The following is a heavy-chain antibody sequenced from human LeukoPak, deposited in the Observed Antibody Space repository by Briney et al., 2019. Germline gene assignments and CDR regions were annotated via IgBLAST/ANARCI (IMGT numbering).Heavy chain of an antibody. J-gene: IGHJ6*03. V-gene: IGHV3-21*01. Sequence: GGSLRLSCVVSEFNFRNHWMNWVRQAPGKGLEWVSSITSGSSYIYYADSVKGRFTISRDNAKNSLYLQMNSLRAEDTAVYYCARDPYSGSYGNYYYYFMDVWGKGTTVTISS. CDR2: ITSGSSYI. CDR3: ARDPYSGSYGNYYYYFMDV. D-gene: IGHD1-26*01. CDR1: EFNFRNHW.